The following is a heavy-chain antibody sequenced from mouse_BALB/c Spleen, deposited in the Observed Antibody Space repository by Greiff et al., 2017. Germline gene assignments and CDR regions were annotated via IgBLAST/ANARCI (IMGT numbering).Heavy chain of an antibody. CDR3: ARNLYDGYYVGYAMDY. Sequence: QVQLKESGAELARPGASVKMSCKASGYTFTSYTMHWVKQRPGQGLEWIGYINPSSGYTNYNQKFKDKATLTADKSSSTAYMQLSSLTSEDSAVYYCARNLYDGYYVGYAMDYWGQGTSVTVSS. CDR2: INPSSGYT. D-gene: IGHD2-3*01. J-gene: IGHJ4*01. V-gene: IGHV1-4*01. CDR1: GYTFTSYT.